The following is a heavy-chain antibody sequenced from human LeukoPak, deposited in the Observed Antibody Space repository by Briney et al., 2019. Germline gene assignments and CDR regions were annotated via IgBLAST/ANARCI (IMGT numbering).Heavy chain of an antibody. CDR1: GYTFTSYG. CDR2: ISAYNGNT. J-gene: IGHJ3*02. Sequence: ASVKVSRKASGYTFTSYGISWVRQAPGQGLEWMGWISAYNGNTNYAQKLQGRVTMTTDTSTSTAYMELRSLRSDDTAVYCCARVGSAADAFDIWGQGTMVTVSS. D-gene: IGHD3-10*01. V-gene: IGHV1-18*01. CDR3: ARVGSAADAFDI.